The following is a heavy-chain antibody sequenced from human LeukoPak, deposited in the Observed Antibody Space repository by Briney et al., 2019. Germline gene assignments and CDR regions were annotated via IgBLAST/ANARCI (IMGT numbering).Heavy chain of an antibody. CDR1: GGSFSGYY. CDR3: AREQFYYDSSGYSNWFDP. V-gene: IGHV4-34*01. D-gene: IGHD3-22*01. CDR2: INHSGST. Sequence: SETLSLTCAVYGGSFSGYYWSWIRQPPGKGLEWIGEINHSGSTNYNPSLKSRVTISVDTSKNQFSLKLSSVTAADTAVYYCAREQFYYDSSGYSNWFDPWGQGTLVTFSS. J-gene: IGHJ5*02.